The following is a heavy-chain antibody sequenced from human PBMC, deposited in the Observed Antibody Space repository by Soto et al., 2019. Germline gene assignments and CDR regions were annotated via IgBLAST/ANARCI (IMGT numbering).Heavy chain of an antibody. Sequence: QVQLVQSGAEVKKPGSSVKVSCKASGGTFSSYTNSWVRQAPGQGLEWMGRIIPILGIANYAQKFQGRVTITADKSTSTAYMELSSLRSEDTAVYYCARDYGDYVGPTDYWGQGTLVTVSS. CDR1: GGTFSSYT. J-gene: IGHJ4*02. V-gene: IGHV1-69*02. D-gene: IGHD4-17*01. CDR2: IIPILGIA. CDR3: ARDYGDYVGPTDY.